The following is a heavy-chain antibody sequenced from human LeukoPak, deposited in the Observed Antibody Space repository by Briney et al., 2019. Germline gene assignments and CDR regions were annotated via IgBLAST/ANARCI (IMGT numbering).Heavy chain of an antibody. CDR2: ISYDGSNK. CDR3: AKDRTFDS. CDR1: GFTFSSYG. J-gene: IGHJ4*01. Sequence: PGRSLRLSCAASGFTFSSYGMHWVRQAPGKGREWVAVISYDGSNKYYADSVKGRFTISRDNSKNTLYLQVNSLRAEDTAVYYCAKDRTFDSWGHGTLVTVSS. V-gene: IGHV3-30*18.